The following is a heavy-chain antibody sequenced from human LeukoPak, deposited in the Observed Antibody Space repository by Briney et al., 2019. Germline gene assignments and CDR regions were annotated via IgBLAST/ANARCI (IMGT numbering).Heavy chain of an antibody. J-gene: IGHJ2*01. V-gene: IGHV1-18*01. D-gene: IGHD4-17*01. Sequence: ASVKVSCKASGYTFISFGIAWVRQAPGQGLEWVGWISAYNGNTNSAQNLQGRVIMTTDTSTSTAYMELRSLTSHDTAVYYCARGTKSPRTTVLTSFWYFDLWGRGTLVTVSS. CDR1: GYTFISFG. CDR3: ARGTKSPRTTVLTSFWYFDL. CDR2: ISAYNGNT.